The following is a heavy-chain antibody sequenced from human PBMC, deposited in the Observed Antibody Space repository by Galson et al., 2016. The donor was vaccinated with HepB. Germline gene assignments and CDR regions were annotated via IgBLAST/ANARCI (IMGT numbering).Heavy chain of an antibody. Sequence: SLRLSCAVSGFTLSDHYIDWVRQAPGKGLEWVGRSRNKTHSYTTEYAASERGRFTVSRDDSKNSLYLQMNSLKTEDTAVYYCARVLIHFDVGAYTDAFDIWGQGTMVTVSS. J-gene: IGHJ3*02. CDR2: SRNKTHSYTT. CDR1: GFTLSDHY. V-gene: IGHV3-72*01. D-gene: IGHD3-16*01. CDR3: ARVLIHFDVGAYTDAFDI.